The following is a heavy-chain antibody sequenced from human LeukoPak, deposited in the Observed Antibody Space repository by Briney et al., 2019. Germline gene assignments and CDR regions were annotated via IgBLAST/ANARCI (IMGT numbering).Heavy chain of an antibody. CDR3: ATVSGGDYFDY. CDR1: GFTVSGDS. CDR2: IYSGDST. Sequence: GGSLRLSCAASGFTVSGDSMSWVRQAPGKGLEWVSLIYSGDSTYYADSVKGRFTISRDNSKNTLYLQMNSLRAEDTAMYYRATVSGGDYFDYWGQGTLVTVSS. J-gene: IGHJ4*02. D-gene: IGHD3-10*01. V-gene: IGHV3-53*01.